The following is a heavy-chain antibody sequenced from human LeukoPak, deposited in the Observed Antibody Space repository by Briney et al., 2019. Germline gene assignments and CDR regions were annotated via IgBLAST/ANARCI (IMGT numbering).Heavy chain of an antibody. V-gene: IGHV5-51*01. CDR1: GYSFTSYW. J-gene: IGHJ6*02. CDR2: IYPGDSDT. CDR3: ARRYNWNYGTAGYGMHV. D-gene: IGHD1-7*01. Sequence: GESLKISCKGSGYSFTSYWIGWVRQMPGKGLEWMGIIYPGDSDTRYSPSFQGQVTISADKSISTAYLQWSSLKASDTAMYYCARRYNWNYGTAGYGMHVWGQGTTVTVSS.